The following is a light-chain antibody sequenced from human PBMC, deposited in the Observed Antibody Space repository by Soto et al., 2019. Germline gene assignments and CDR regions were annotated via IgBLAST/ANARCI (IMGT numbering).Light chain of an antibody. CDR2: AAT. CDR1: QSISSY. V-gene: IGKV1-39*01. CDR3: QQSYSTPGT. J-gene: IGKJ1*01. Sequence: DIQMTQSPSSLSASVGDRVTITFPASQSISSYLKWDQQKPGKTPKPLIYAATSFERGGPSRVRGRGSGTDFTLPTSSLQPEDFATYYCQQSYSTPGTCGQGTKVDIK.